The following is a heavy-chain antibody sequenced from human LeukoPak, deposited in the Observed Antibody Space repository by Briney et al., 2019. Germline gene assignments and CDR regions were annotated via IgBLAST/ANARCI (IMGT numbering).Heavy chain of an antibody. CDR3: AKSGYNRFDY. CDR1: GFSFSSSA. J-gene: IGHJ4*02. CDR2: ISGSDSST. V-gene: IGHV3-23*01. D-gene: IGHD5-24*01. Sequence: GGSLRLSCAASGFSFSSSAMSWVRQAPGKGLEWVSTISGSDSSTHYADSVKGRFTISRDNSKNTLYLQMNSLRADDTAVYYCAKSGYNRFDYWGQGTLVTVSS.